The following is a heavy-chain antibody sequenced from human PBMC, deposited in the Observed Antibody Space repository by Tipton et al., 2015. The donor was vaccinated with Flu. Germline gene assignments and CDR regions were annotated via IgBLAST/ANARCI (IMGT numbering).Heavy chain of an antibody. CDR3: ARDLVQDYRDQYFGMDV. CDR2: IYYSGST. Sequence: TLSLTCTVSGGSISNYYWSWIRQPPGKGLEWIGYIYYSGSTNYNSSLKSRVTISVDTSKNQFSLKLTSVTAADTAVYYCARDLVQDYRDQYFGMDVWGQGTTVTVSS. D-gene: IGHD4-11*01. V-gene: IGHV4-59*01. J-gene: IGHJ6*02. CDR1: GGSISNYY.